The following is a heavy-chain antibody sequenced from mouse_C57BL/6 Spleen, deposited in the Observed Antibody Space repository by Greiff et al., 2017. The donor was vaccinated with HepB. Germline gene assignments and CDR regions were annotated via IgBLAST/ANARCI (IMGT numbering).Heavy chain of an antibody. V-gene: IGHV1-54*01. Sequence: VQLQQSGAELVRPGTSVKVSCKASGYAFTNYLIEWVKQRPGQGLEWIGVINPGSGGTNYNEKFKGKATLTADKSASTAYMQLSSLTSEDSAVYFCARGDYGSSWYFDVWGTGTTVTVSS. J-gene: IGHJ1*03. D-gene: IGHD1-1*01. CDR2: INPGSGGT. CDR1: GYAFTNYL. CDR3: ARGDYGSSWYFDV.